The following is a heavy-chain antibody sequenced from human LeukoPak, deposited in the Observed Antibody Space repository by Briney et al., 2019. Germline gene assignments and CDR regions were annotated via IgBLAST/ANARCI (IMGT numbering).Heavy chain of an antibody. CDR1: GGSISNSNYY. CDR2: IYYTGRT. V-gene: IGHV4-39*07. J-gene: IGHJ4*02. Sequence: SETLSLTCTVSGGSISNSNYYWGWIRQPPGKGLEWIASIYYTGRTNYNPSLKSRVTISVNTSKNQFSLKLSSVTAADTAVYYCARDPGYYYDSRETHFDYWGQGTLVTVSS. D-gene: IGHD3-22*01. CDR3: ARDPGYYYDSRETHFDY.